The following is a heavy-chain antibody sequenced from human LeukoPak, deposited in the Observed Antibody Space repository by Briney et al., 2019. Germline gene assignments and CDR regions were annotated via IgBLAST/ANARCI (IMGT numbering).Heavy chain of an antibody. V-gene: IGHV3-66*01. J-gene: IGHJ4*02. CDR2: IYRGGST. Sequence: PGGSLRLSCAASGFTVCDNFMSWVRQAPGKGLEWVSVIYRGGSTYYADSVEGRFTISRDSSKNTLYLQMYSLRVEDTAVYYCARGWGSSDYWGQGTLVTVSS. D-gene: IGHD7-27*01. CDR1: GFTVCDNF. CDR3: ARGWGSSDY.